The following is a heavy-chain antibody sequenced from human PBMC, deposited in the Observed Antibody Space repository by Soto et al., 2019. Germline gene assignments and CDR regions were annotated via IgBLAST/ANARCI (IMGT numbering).Heavy chain of an antibody. J-gene: IGHJ3*01. CDR3: ARGDRGAFDL. V-gene: IGHV3-74*01. Sequence: EVHLVESGGGLVQPGESLRLTCAASGFTFSYYWMHWVRQAPGKGLVWVSRIHSDGSSTTYADSVKGRFTISRDNARNTLYLQMNSLRAEDTAVYYCARGDRGAFDLWGQGTVLTVPS. D-gene: IGHD1-26*01. CDR2: IHSDGSST. CDR1: GFTFSYYW.